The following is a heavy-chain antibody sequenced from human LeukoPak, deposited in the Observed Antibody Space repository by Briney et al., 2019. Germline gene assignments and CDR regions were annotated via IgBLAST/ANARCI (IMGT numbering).Heavy chain of an antibody. CDR1: GFAFRTYA. V-gene: IGHV3-23*01. CDR2: ISGSGTIGSGGST. Sequence: GGSLRLSCVTSGFAFRTYAMSWVRQAPGKGLEWVSVISGSGTIGSGGSTYYADSVKGRFTISRDNSKNTLYLQMSSLRVEDTAVYCCAKDLVQYGSGSTSVFDYWGQGTLVTVSA. D-gene: IGHD3-10*01. CDR3: AKDLVQYGSGSTSVFDY. J-gene: IGHJ4*02.